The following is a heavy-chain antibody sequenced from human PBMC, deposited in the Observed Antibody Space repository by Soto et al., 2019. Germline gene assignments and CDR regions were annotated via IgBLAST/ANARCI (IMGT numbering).Heavy chain of an antibody. CDR3: ARSDDSSGYWVLYYLDY. V-gene: IGHV1-69*13. D-gene: IGHD3-22*01. CDR2: IIPIFGTA. Sequence: GASVKVSCKAPGGTFSSYAISWVRQAPGQGLEWMGGIIPIFGTANYAQKFQGRVTITADESTSTAYMELSSLRSEDTAVYYCARSDDSSGYWVLYYLDYWGQGTLVTVSS. CDR1: GGTFSSYA. J-gene: IGHJ4*02.